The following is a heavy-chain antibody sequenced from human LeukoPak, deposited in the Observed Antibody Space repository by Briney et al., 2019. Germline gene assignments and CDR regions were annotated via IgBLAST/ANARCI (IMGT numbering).Heavy chain of an antibody. CDR3: ARTVAGSGIDYFDY. CDR1: GFTVSSNY. V-gene: IGHV3-53*01. D-gene: IGHD6-19*01. J-gene: IGHJ4*02. Sequence: GGSLRHSCAAPGFTVSSNYMSWVRQAPGKGLEWVSVIYSGGSAYYADSVEGRFTISRDNSKNTLYLQMNTLGAEDTAVYYCARTVAGSGIDYFDYWGQGTLVTVSS. CDR2: IYSGGSA.